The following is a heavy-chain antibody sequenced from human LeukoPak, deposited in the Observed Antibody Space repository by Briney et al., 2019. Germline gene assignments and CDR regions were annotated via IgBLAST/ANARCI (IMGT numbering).Heavy chain of an antibody. D-gene: IGHD3-22*01. Sequence: SGPTLVNPTHTLTLTCTFSGFSLNTRGVGVGWIRQPPGRALEWLALIYWDDDRRYSPSLKSRLTITKDTSKNQVVLTMTNMDPVDTATYFCAHRKNYYDSSVFDNWGQGTLVTVSS. CDR3: AHRKNYYDSSVFDN. J-gene: IGHJ4*02. CDR1: GFSLNTRGVG. V-gene: IGHV2-5*02. CDR2: IYWDDDR.